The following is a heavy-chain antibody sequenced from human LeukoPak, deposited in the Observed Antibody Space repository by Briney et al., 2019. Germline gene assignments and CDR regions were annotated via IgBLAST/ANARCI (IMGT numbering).Heavy chain of an antibody. CDR2: ITYGGRT. V-gene: IGHV4-59*01. J-gene: IGHJ4*02. Sequence: PSETLSLTCTVSSGSISSYYWSWIRQPPGKGLEWIGYITYGGRTNYNPSLKSRVTISLDTSMNQFFLRLSSVTAADTAVYYCARGYDTSGYPLDYWGQGSLVTVSS. D-gene: IGHD3-22*01. CDR3: ARGYDTSGYPLDY. CDR1: SGSISSYY.